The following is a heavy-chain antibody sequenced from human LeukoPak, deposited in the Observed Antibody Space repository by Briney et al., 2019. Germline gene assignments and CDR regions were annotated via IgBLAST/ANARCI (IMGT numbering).Heavy chain of an antibody. Sequence: GGSLRLSCAASGFTFSSYSMNWVRQAPGKGLEWVSSISSSSSYIYYADSVKGRFTISRDNAKNSLYLQMNSLRAEDTAVYYCARDLTPLAFDIWGQGTMVTVSS. D-gene: IGHD1-14*01. CDR3: ARDLTPLAFDI. CDR1: GFTFSSYS. V-gene: IGHV3-21*01. CDR2: ISSSSSYI. J-gene: IGHJ3*02.